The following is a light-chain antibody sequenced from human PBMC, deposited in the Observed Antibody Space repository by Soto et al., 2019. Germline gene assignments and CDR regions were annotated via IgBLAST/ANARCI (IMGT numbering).Light chain of an antibody. CDR2: DAS. Sequence: EIVLTQSPATLSLSPGERATLSCRTSQSVGTYFAWYQHNPGQAPSLLIYDASNRATGIPARFSGSGSGTDFTLTISSPEPEDFAVYYCQQRYNWPITFGQGTKLEIK. J-gene: IGKJ2*01. CDR1: QSVGTY. V-gene: IGKV3-11*01. CDR3: QQRYNWPIT.